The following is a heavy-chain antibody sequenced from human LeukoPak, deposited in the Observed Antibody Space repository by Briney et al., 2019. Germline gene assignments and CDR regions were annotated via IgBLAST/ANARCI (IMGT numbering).Heavy chain of an antibody. D-gene: IGHD2-2*01. J-gene: IGHJ6*03. V-gene: IGHV3-30*01. Sequence: PGGSLRLSCAASGFTFSSYAMHWVRQAPGKGLEWVAVISYDGSNKYYADSVKGRFTISRDNSKNTLYLQMNSLRAEDTAVYYCARKAYCSSTSCYGRAPYYMDVWGKGTTVTVSS. CDR2: ISYDGSNK. CDR1: GFTFSSYA. CDR3: ARKAYCSSTSCYGRAPYYMDV.